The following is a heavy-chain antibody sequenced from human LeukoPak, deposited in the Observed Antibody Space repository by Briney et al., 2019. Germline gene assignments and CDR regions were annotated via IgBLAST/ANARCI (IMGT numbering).Heavy chain of an antibody. D-gene: IGHD4-17*01. CDR3: ARGIESYGDYGY. CDR2: INHSGST. J-gene: IGHJ4*02. V-gene: IGHV4-34*01. CDR1: GGSFSGYY. Sequence: SETLSLTCAVYGGSFSGYYWSWIRQPPGKGLEWIGEINHSGSTNYNPSLKSRVTISVDTSKNQFSLKLSSLTAADTAIYYCARGIESYGDYGYWGQGILVTVSS.